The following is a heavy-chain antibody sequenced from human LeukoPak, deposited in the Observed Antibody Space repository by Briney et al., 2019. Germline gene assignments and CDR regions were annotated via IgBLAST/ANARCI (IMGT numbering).Heavy chain of an antibody. CDR2: ISSSSSYI. V-gene: IGHV3-21*01. CDR3: AREVIEGYYYYGMDV. J-gene: IGHJ6*02. CDR1: GFTFSSYS. Sequence: GGSLRLSCAASGFTFSSYSMNWVRQAPGKGLEWVSSISSSSSYIYYADSVKGRFTISRDNAKNSLYLQMNSLRAEDTAVYYCAREVIEGYYYYGMDVWGQGTTVTVSS.